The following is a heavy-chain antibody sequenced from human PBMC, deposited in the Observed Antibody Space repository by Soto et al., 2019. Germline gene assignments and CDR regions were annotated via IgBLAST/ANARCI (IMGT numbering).Heavy chain of an antibody. J-gene: IGHJ4*02. CDR2: IWYDGSNK. D-gene: IGHD2-21*02. CDR3: ASLHTVVTATGGY. Sequence: QVQLVESGGGVVQPGRSLRLSCAASGFTFSSYGMHWVRQAPGKGLEWVAVIWYDGSNKYYADSVKGRFTISRDNSKNTLYLQMNSLRAEDTAVYYCASLHTVVTATGGYWCQGALVTVSS. CDR1: GFTFSSYG. V-gene: IGHV3-33*01.